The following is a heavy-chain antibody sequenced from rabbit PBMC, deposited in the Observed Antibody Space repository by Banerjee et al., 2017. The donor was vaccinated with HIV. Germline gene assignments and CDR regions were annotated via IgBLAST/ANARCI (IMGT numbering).Heavy chain of an antibody. CDR2: INTSSGNT. J-gene: IGHJ4*01. CDR3: GRSYVGKAITSLNL. V-gene: IGHV1S45*01. D-gene: IGHD4-2*01. CDR1: GFSFSNKYV. Sequence: QQQLEESGGGLVKPGGSLTLTCAASGFSFSNKYVMCWVRQAPGKGLEWIACINTSSGNTVYATWAKGRFTISKTSSTTVTLQMTSLTAADTATYFCGRSYVGKAITSLNLWGPGTLVTVS.